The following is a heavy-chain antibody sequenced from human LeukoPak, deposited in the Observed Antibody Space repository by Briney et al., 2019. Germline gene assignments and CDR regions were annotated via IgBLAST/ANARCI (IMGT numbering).Heavy chain of an antibody. Sequence: ASVKVSCKASGYTFTSYYMHWVRQAPGQGLEWMGIINPSGGSTSYAQKFQGRVTMTRDTSTSTVYMELSSLRSEDTAVYYCARDRTNNIAAAGTNDYWGQGTLVTVSS. CDR2: INPSGGST. V-gene: IGHV1-46*01. CDR1: GYTFTSYY. CDR3: ARDRTNNIAAAGTNDY. J-gene: IGHJ4*02. D-gene: IGHD6-13*01.